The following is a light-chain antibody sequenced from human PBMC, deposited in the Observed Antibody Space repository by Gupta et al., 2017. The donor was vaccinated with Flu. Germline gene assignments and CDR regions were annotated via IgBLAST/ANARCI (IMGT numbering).Light chain of an antibody. CDR1: NMGSIS. J-gene: IGLJ3*02. CDR2: DDS. Sequence: SYVLTQAPSVSVAPRQTARITCGGNNMGSISVHWYQQKPGQDPVLVVYDDSDRPSGSPERFSDSNSGNTATLTISRVEGGDEADYYCQVWDSTSDHPRVFGGGTKLTVL. V-gene: IGLV3-21*02. CDR3: QVWDSTSDHPRV.